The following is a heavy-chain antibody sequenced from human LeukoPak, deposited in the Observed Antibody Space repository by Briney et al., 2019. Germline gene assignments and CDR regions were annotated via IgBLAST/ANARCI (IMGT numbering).Heavy chain of an antibody. V-gene: IGHV3-74*01. CDR3: ARYVVASACFDC. Sequence: PGGSLRLSRAASGFTLSGYLMHWVRQAPGQHRGWVSRMNSDGTVTTYPASAPGRLTISRDNAKNTLYFQMSSLRDGDTAVYYCARYVVASACFDCWGQGTPVAVSS. CDR2: MNSDGTVT. D-gene: IGHD2-21*01. CDR1: GFTLSGYL. J-gene: IGHJ4*02.